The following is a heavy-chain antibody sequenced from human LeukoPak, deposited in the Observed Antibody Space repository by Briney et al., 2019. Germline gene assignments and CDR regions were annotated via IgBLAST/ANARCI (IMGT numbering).Heavy chain of an antibody. CDR3: AKDSYSYAISGYEAFDL. CDR1: GFTFSSYG. Sequence: PGGSLRLFCAASGFTFSSYGMHWVPQAPGKGLEWVAVISYDGSNKYYADSVKGRFTISRDNSKNTLYLQMNCLIAEDPAVYFCAKDSYSYAISGYEAFDLWGQGTMVTVSS. V-gene: IGHV3-30*18. J-gene: IGHJ3*01. D-gene: IGHD3-22*01. CDR2: ISYDGSNK.